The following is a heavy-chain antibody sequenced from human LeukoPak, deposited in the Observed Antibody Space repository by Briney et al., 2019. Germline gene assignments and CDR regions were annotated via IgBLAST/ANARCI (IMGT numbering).Heavy chain of an antibody. V-gene: IGHV3-30*02. Sequence: GGSLRLSCAASGFTFSSYGMHWVRQAPGKGLEWVAFIRYDGSNKYYADSVKGRFTISRDNSENNLYLHLHSLRAEDTAVYYCAKDGLWLGESQYYFDSWGQGTLVTVSS. CDR2: IRYDGSNK. CDR1: GFTFSSYG. J-gene: IGHJ4*02. D-gene: IGHD3-10*01. CDR3: AKDGLWLGESQYYFDS.